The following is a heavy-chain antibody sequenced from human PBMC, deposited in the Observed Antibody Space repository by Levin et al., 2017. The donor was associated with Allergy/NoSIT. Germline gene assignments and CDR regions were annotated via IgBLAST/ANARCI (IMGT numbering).Heavy chain of an antibody. Sequence: GGSLRLSCTASGFTFSTYSMNWVRQAPGKGLEWVSSISTSSNYIYYADSVKGRFSISRDNAKNSLFLQMSSLRAEDTAVYYCARLSLNAFDIWGQGTMVTVSS. CDR2: ISTSSNYI. CDR3: ARLSLNAFDI. V-gene: IGHV3-21*01. D-gene: IGHD2-8*01. J-gene: IGHJ3*02. CDR1: GFTFSTYS.